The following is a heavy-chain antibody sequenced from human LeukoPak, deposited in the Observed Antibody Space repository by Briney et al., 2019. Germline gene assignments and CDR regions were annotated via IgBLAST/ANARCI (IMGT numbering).Heavy chain of an antibody. Sequence: GASVTVSCTASGYTFTSYGISWVRQAPGQGLEWMGWISAYNGNTNYAQKLQGRVTMTTDTSTSTAYMELRSLRSDDTAVYYCARWYYGSGSLGGGNWFDPWGQGTLVTVSS. CDR3: ARWYYGSGSLGGGNWFDP. D-gene: IGHD3-10*01. CDR2: ISAYNGNT. CDR1: GYTFTSYG. V-gene: IGHV1-18*01. J-gene: IGHJ5*02.